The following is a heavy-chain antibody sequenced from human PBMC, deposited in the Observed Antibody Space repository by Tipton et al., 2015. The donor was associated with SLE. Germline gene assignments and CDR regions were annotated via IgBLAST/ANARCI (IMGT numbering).Heavy chain of an antibody. J-gene: IGHJ4*02. CDR3: AGLGGATNLGAYFFDY. CDR1: GNSISSYY. CDR2: IYYSGST. D-gene: IGHD1-26*01. Sequence: TLSLTCTVSGNSISSYYWSWIRQPPGKGLEWIGYIYYSGSTNYNPSLKSRVTISVDTSKNQFSLKLSSVTAADTAVYYCAGLGGATNLGAYFFDYWGQGTLVTVSS. V-gene: IGHV4-59*01.